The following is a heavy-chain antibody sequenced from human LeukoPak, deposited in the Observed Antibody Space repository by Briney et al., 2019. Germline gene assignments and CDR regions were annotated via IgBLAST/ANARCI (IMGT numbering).Heavy chain of an antibody. Sequence: GASVKVSCTASGYTFTSYYMHWVRQAPGQGLEWMGIINPSGGSTSYAQKFQGRVTMTRDTSTSTVYMELSSLRSEDTAVYYCARTYYYDSSGYPLGPYYYYYYGMDVWGQGTTVTVSS. V-gene: IGHV1-46*01. J-gene: IGHJ6*02. CDR2: INPSGGST. CDR1: GYTFTSYY. CDR3: ARTYYYDSSGYPLGPYYYYYYGMDV. D-gene: IGHD3-22*01.